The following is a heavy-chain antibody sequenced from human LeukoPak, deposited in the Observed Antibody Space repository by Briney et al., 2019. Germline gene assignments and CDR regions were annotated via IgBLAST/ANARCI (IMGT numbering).Heavy chain of an antibody. D-gene: IGHD6-19*01. CDR2: ISRSGATT. Sequence: GGSLRLSCAASGFTFSSHAMSWVRQAPGKGLEWVSSISRSGATTYYADSVKGRFTILRDISKNTLSLQMNSLRAGDTAVYYCAKDLGYSTGWYAFDYWGQGTLVTVSS. V-gene: IGHV3-23*01. CDR3: AKDLGYSTGWYAFDY. J-gene: IGHJ4*02. CDR1: GFTFSSHA.